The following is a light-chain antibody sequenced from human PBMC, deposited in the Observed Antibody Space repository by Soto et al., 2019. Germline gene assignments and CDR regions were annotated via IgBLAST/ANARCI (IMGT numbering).Light chain of an antibody. V-gene: IGLV1-47*01. CDR1: SSNIGSNY. CDR2: RNN. J-gene: IGLJ1*01. CDR3: AAWDDSLSGYV. Sequence: VLTQPPSASGTPGQRVTISCSGSSSNIGSNYVYWYQQLPGTAPKLLIYRNNQRPSGVPDRFSGSKSGTSASLAIIGLRSEDEADYYCAAWDDSLSGYVFGTGTKVTVL.